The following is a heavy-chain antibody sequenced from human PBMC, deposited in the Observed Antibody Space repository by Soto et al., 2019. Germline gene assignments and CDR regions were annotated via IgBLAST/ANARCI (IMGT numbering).Heavy chain of an antibody. CDR2: ISGSGDNT. CDR3: AKGPDYDFYSGRPPTFDY. Sequence: VQVLESGGGLVQPGGSLRLSCVASGFSFSSFAMSWIRQAPGKGLKWVSSISGSGDNTHYADSVKGRFTISRDNSNNTQYLQMRSLRVEDTAVYYCAKGPDYDFYSGRPPTFDYWGQGTLVTVSS. CDR1: GFSFSSFA. D-gene: IGHD3-3*01. V-gene: IGHV3-23*01. J-gene: IGHJ4*02.